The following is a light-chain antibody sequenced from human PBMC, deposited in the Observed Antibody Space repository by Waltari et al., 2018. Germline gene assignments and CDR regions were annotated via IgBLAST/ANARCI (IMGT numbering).Light chain of an antibody. J-gene: IGLJ1*01. CDR3: CSYAGLGIYV. CDR2: EVT. Sequence: QSGLTQPASVSGSPGQSITISCTGTSSDVGNYNLVSWYQQYPGKAPKLMVYEVTKRTPCVSVRFSGAKSGNTASLTIYGLQSEDEADYYCCSYAGLGIYVFGTGTKVTVL. V-gene: IGLV2-23*02. CDR1: SSDVGNYNL.